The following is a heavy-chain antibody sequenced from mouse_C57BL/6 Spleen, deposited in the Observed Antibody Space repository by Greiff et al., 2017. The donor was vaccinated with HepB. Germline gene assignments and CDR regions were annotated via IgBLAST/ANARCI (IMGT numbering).Heavy chain of an antibody. Sequence: VHVKQPGAELVKPGASVKLSCTASGFNINDYYMHWVKQRTEQGLEWIGRIDPEDGETKYDPNFQGKATITADTSSNTAYLQLSSLTSEDAAVYCGARGGPQEYFDYWGQGTTLTVSS. J-gene: IGHJ2*01. CDR2: IDPEDGET. V-gene: IGHV14-2*01. CDR1: GFNINDYY. CDR3: ARGGPQEYFDY.